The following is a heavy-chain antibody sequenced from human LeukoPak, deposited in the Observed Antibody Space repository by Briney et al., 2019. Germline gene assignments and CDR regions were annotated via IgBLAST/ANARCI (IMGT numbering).Heavy chain of an antibody. D-gene: IGHD1-20*01. CDR1: GYTFTSYD. CDR2: MNPNSGNT. CDR3: AREITGTTRGSQDYFDY. V-gene: IGHV1-8*01. J-gene: IGHJ4*02. Sequence: GASVKVSCKASGYTFTSYDINWVRQATGQGLEWMGWMNPNSGNTGYAQKFRGRVTMTRNTSISTAYMELSSLRSEDTAVYYCAREITGTTRGSQDYFDYWGQGTLVTVSS.